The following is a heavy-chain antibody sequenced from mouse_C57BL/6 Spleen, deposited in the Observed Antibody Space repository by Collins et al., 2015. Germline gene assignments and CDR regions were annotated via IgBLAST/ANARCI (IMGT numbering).Heavy chain of an antibody. CDR3: ARGGYYSNYGAMDY. V-gene: IGHV1-53*01. J-gene: IGHJ4*01. D-gene: IGHD2-5*01. CDR2: INPSNGDA. CDR1: GYTFTSYW. Sequence: QVQLQQPGTELVKPGASVKLSCKASGYTFTSYWMHWVKQRPGQGLEWIGNINPSNGDANYNEKFKNKATLTVDKSSNTAYMQLSSLTSEDSAVYYCARGGYYSNYGAMDYWGQGTPVTVSS.